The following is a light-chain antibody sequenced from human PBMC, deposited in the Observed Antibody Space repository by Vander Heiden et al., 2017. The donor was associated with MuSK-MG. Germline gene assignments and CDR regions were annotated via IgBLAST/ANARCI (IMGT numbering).Light chain of an antibody. J-gene: IGKJ2*01. CDR3: QQDDSTPHT. Sequence: DIQMTQSPSSLSASVGDRVTITCRASQDISNSLAWYQQIPGKAPKLLLYAASRLESGVPSRFSGSGSGTHYTLTISSLQPEDFATYYCQQDDSTPHTFGQGTKLEIK. V-gene: IGKV1-NL1*01. CDR2: AAS. CDR1: QDISNS.